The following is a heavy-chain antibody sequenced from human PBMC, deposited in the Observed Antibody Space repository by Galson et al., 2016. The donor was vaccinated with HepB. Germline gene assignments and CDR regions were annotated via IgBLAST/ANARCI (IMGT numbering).Heavy chain of an antibody. Sequence: TLSLTCSVSGDSINNGVYYWSWIRQPPGKGLEWIGYIYNSGSTYYNPSLESRVTISIDSSKNQFSLQLNSVTSADTAIYYCTRDHYSDYPYYFDYWGQGILVTVSS. CDR2: IYNSGST. J-gene: IGHJ4*02. D-gene: IGHD4-11*01. CDR1: GDSINNGVYY. CDR3: TRDHYSDYPYYFDY. V-gene: IGHV4-31*03.